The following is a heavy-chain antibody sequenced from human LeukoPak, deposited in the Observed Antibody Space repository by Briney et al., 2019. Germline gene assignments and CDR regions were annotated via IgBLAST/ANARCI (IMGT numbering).Heavy chain of an antibody. CDR1: GGTFSSYA. J-gene: IGHJ5*02. D-gene: IGHD2-2*01. Sequence: GASVKVSCKASGGTFSSYAISWVRQAPGQGLEWMGGIIPIFGTANYAQKFQGRVTITADESTSTAYMELSSLRSEDTAVYYCARAGDIVVVPATRTNWFDPWSQGTLVTVSS. CDR2: IIPIFGTA. CDR3: ARAGDIVVVPATRTNWFDP. V-gene: IGHV1-69*13.